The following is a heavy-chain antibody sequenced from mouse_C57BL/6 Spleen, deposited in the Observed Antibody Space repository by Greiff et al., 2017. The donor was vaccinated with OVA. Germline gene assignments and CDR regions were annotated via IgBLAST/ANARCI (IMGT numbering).Heavy chain of an antibody. CDR1: GYAFSSYW. CDR2: IYPGDGDT. CDR3: ARLGNSYARDY. V-gene: IGHV1-80*01. Sequence: VQLQQSGAELVKPGASVKISCKASGYAFSSYWMNWVKQRPGTGLEWIGQIYPGDGDTNYNGKFKGKATLTADKSSSTAYMQLSSLTSEDSAVYFCARLGNSYARDYWGQGTSVTVSS. D-gene: IGHD2-1*01. J-gene: IGHJ4*01.